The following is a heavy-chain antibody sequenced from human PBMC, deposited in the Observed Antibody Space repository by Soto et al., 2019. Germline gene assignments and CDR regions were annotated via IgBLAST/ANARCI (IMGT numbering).Heavy chain of an antibody. D-gene: IGHD3-10*01. J-gene: IGHJ4*02. CDR3: ARRPYPDLVWFGEL. V-gene: IGHV4-39*01. Sequence: PSETLSLTCTVSGGSISSSSYYWGWIRQPPGKGLEWIGSIYYSGSTYYNPSLKSRVTISVDTSKNQFSLKLSSVTAADTAVYYCARRPYPDLVWFGELWGQGTLVTVSS. CDR1: GGSISSSSYY. CDR2: IYYSGST.